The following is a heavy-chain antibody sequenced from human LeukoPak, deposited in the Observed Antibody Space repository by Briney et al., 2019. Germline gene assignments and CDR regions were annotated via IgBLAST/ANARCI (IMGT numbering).Heavy chain of an antibody. V-gene: IGHV1-46*01. J-gene: IGHJ4*02. CDR3: ARDWLLRYSQGGFDN. CDR2: INPRGGTT. CDR1: GYTFTSYF. Sequence: ASVKVSCKASGYTFTSYFMYWVRQAPGQGLEWMGLINPRGGTTRYAQKFQGRVTMTRDTSTSTVYMELSSLRSDDTAMYYCARDWLLRYSQGGFDNWGQGTLVTVSS. D-gene: IGHD3-9*01.